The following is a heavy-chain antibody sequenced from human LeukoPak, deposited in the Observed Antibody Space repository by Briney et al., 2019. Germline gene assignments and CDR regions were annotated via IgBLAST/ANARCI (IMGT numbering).Heavy chain of an antibody. V-gene: IGHV3-33*06. J-gene: IGHJ3*02. CDR1: GFTFSSYG. CDR2: IWDDGSNK. Sequence: GGSLRLSCSASGFTFSSYGMHWVRQAPGKGRVGVAVIWDDGSNKYYADSVKGRFTISRDNSKNTLYLQMNSLRPEDTAVYYCAKSSVYAAARESAFDIWGQGTMVTVSS. CDR3: AKSSVYAAARESAFDI. D-gene: IGHD2-8*01.